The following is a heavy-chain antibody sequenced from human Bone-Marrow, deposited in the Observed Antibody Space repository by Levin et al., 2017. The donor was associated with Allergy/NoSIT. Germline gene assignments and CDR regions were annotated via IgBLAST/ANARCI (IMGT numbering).Heavy chain of an antibody. CDR1: GFTFGTYN. Sequence: GESLKISCAASGFTFGTYNMNWVRQAPGKGLEWVASISSGSSYIYFADSIKGRFTISRDNANNSLYLEMNSLRVVDTAVYYCARDTSATSSEDSYNYDGMDVWGHGTMVTVSS. D-gene: IGHD6-6*01. J-gene: IGHJ6*02. CDR2: ISSGSSYI. V-gene: IGHV3-21*01. CDR3: ARDTSATSSEDSYNYDGMDV.